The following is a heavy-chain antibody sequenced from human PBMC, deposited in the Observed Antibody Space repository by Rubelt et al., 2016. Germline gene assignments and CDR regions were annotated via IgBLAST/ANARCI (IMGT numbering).Heavy chain of an antibody. Sequence: QVQLRVSGSGLVKASQTLSLTCAVSGAYITNDGSSWNWIRQPPGKGLEWIGYVFHSGDTVYNSSLKSRVTMSLDRSKNQVSLGLISMTAAEPAVDYCAREPGATGGCDRDRWGQGTLVTVSS. V-gene: IGHV4-30-2*01. D-gene: IGHD2-8*02. J-gene: IGHJ5*02. CDR2: VFHSGDT. CDR3: AREPGATGGCDRDR. CDR1: GAYITNDGSS.